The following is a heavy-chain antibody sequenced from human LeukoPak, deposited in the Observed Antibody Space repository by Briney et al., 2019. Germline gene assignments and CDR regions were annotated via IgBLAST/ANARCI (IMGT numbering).Heavy chain of an antibody. J-gene: IGHJ4*02. V-gene: IGHV4-4*02. D-gene: IGHD3-10*01. CDR2: IYHSGST. CDR3: ARVPKSRGYYRGDFDY. CDR1: GDSVITANW. Sequence: YPSETLSLTCAVSGDSVITANWWNWVRQPPGRGLEWIGQIYHSGSTEYNPSLKSRVTISIDKSKNQFSLRLTSVTAADTAMYFCARVPKSRGYYRGDFDYWGQGTLVAVSS.